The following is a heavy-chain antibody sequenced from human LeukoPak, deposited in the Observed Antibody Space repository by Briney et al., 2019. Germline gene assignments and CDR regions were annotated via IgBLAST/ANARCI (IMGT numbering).Heavy chain of an antibody. CDR2: TNWSSDYI. J-gene: IGHJ6*03. Sequence: GGSLRLSCAASGFTFRLYSMSWVRQAPGKGLEWVSTTNWSSDYIYYADLVEGRFTSSRDKAKNSMCLEMNSLRAEDTAVYFCAREGGNGDYFYYMDVWGKGTTVTVSS. V-gene: IGHV3-21*01. D-gene: IGHD4-23*01. CDR1: GFTFRLYS. CDR3: AREGGNGDYFYYMDV.